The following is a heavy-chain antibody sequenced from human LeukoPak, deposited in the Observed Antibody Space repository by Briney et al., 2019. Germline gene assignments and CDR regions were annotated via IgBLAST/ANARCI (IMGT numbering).Heavy chain of an antibody. D-gene: IGHD6-19*01. Sequence: GGSLRLSCAASGFTFNNYWMTWVRQAPGKGLEWVANIKPEGSAQYYADSVRGRFTISRDNAKNSAFLHMNSLRAEDTAVYHCARPYGVGWSGLEYWGRGTLVTVSS. CDR3: ARPYGVGWSGLEY. CDR1: GFTFNNYW. J-gene: IGHJ4*02. CDR2: IKPEGSAQ. V-gene: IGHV3-7*01.